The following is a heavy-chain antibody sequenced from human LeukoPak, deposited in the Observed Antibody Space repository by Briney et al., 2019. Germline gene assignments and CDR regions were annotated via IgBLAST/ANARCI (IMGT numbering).Heavy chain of an antibody. V-gene: IGHV1-8*03. CDR1: GYTFTGYY. CDR2: MNPNSGNT. Sequence: ASVKVSCKASGYTFTGYYMHWVRQAPGQGLEWMGWMNPNSGNTGYAQKFQGRVTITRNTSISTAYMELSSLRSEDTAVYYCARLLSGYSYDYYFDYWGQGTLVTVSS. J-gene: IGHJ4*02. CDR3: ARLLSGYSYDYYFDY. D-gene: IGHD5-18*01.